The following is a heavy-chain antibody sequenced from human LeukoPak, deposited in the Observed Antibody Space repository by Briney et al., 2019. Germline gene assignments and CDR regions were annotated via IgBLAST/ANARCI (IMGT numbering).Heavy chain of an antibody. V-gene: IGHV4-39*07. J-gene: IGHJ4*02. D-gene: IGHD3-22*01. CDR2: IYYSGST. Sequence: PSETLSLTCTVSGGSISSSSYYWGWIRQPPGKGLEWIGSIYYSGSTYYNPSLKSRVTISVDTSKNQFSLKLSSVTAADTAVYYCAVMGGLGDSTLYGYYFDYWGQGTLVTVSS. CDR1: GGSISSSSYY. CDR3: AVMGGLGDSTLYGYYFDY.